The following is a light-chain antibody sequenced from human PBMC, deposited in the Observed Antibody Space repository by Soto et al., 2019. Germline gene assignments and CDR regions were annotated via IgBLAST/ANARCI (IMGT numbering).Light chain of an antibody. CDR1: HAITYY. J-gene: IGKJ4*01. CDR3: QQYDNLPTVT. CDR2: DVS. Sequence: DSPMTQSPSSLSASVGDRVTITCRASHAITYYLNWYQQKPGKAPKLLIYDVSNLESGVPSRFSGSGSGTDFSFPISSLQPEDIATYYCQQYDNLPTVTFGGGTKVEI. V-gene: IGKV1-33*01.